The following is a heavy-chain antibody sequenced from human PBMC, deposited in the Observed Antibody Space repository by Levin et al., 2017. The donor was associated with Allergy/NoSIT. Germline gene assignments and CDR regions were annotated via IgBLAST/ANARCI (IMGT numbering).Heavy chain of an antibody. CDR1: GFTFSSYD. Sequence: PGGSLRLSCAASGFTFSSYDMHWVRQATGKGLEWVSAIGTAGDTYYPGSVKGRFTISRENAKNSLYLQMNSLRAGDTAVYYCARAGGLGYGYDYWGQGTLVTVSS. J-gene: IGHJ4*02. V-gene: IGHV3-13*01. CDR2: IGTAGDT. CDR3: ARAGGLGYGYDY. D-gene: IGHD5-18*01.